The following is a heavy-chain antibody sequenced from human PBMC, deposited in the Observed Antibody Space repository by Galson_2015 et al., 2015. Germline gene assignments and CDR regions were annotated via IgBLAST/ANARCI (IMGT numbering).Heavy chain of an antibody. CDR1: GGSISSSNW. CDR3: ASRPTKVRLYYGMDV. CDR2: IYHSGST. V-gene: IGHV4-4*02. D-gene: IGHD3-10*01. J-gene: IGHJ6*02. Sequence: SETLSLTCAVSGGSISSSNWWSWVRQPPGKGLEWIGEIYHSGSTNYNPSLKSRVTISVDKSKNQFSLKLSSVTAADTAVYYCASRPTKVRLYYGMDVWGQGTTVTVSS.